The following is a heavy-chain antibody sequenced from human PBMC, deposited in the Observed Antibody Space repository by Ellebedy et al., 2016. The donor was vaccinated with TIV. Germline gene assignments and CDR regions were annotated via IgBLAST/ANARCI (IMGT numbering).Heavy chain of an antibody. CDR2: FSACGGSS. CDR3: AKDRYSGSGSYTWGVFDY. Sequence: GESLKISCAASGFTFSSYSMNWVRQAPGKGLEWVLGFSACGGSSVYADSVKGRFTISGDNSKNTLYLQMNSLRAEDTAIYYCAKDRYSGSGSYTWGVFDYWGQGTLVTVSS. D-gene: IGHD3-10*01. V-gene: IGHV3-23*01. J-gene: IGHJ4*02. CDR1: GFTFSSYS.